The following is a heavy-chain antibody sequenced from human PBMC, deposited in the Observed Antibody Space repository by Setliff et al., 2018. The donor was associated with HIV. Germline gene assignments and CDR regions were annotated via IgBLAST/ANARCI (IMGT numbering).Heavy chain of an antibody. CDR2: INAGNGNT. J-gene: IGHJ4*02. V-gene: IGHV1-3*01. CDR1: EYIFANYA. Sequence: RASVKVSCKASEYIFANYAMNWVRQAPGQSLEWMGWINAGNGNTKYSQKFQGRVTITRDTSASTAYIEVNSLTSDDTVVYFCARGLRQLERSNYFDYWGQGTLVTVSS. D-gene: IGHD1-1*01. CDR3: ARGLRQLERSNYFDY.